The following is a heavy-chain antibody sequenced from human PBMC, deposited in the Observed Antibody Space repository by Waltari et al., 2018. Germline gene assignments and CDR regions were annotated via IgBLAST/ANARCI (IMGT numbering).Heavy chain of an antibody. CDR2: IYYSGST. D-gene: IGHD1-26*01. V-gene: IGHV4-59*08. CDR1: GGSISSYY. J-gene: IGHJ4*02. Sequence: QVQLQESGPGLVKPSETLSLTCTASGGSISSYYWNWIRQPPGKGLEWIGYIYYSGSTNYNPSLKSRVTISLDTSKNQFSLKLSSVTAADTAVYFCARSYSTAPFDYWGQGTLVTVSS. CDR3: ARSYSTAPFDY.